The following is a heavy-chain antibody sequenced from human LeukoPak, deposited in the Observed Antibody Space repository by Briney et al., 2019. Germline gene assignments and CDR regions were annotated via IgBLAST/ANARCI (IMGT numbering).Heavy chain of an antibody. CDR1: GFTFSSYG. Sequence: GGSLRLSCAASGFTFSSYGMHWVRHAPGKGLEWVAFIRNDGSNKYYADSVKGRFTISRDNFKNTLYLQMNSLRAEDTAVYYCDAVAGVFDYWGQGTLVTVSS. CDR2: IRNDGSNK. V-gene: IGHV3-30*02. D-gene: IGHD6-19*01. J-gene: IGHJ4*02. CDR3: DAVAGVFDY.